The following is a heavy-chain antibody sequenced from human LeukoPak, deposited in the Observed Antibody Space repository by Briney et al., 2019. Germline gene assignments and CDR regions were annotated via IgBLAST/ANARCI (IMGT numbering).Heavy chain of an antibody. Sequence: PGGSLRLSCAVSGFTFSDYDMSWIRQAPGKGLEWVSYISSGGSTISHADSVKGRFTISRDNAENSLYLQMNSLRAEDTAVYYYARRAAAGRCLDYWGQGTLVTVSS. J-gene: IGHJ4*02. CDR1: GFTFSDYD. CDR3: ARRAAAGRCLDY. CDR2: ISSGGSTI. D-gene: IGHD6-13*01. V-gene: IGHV3-11*01.